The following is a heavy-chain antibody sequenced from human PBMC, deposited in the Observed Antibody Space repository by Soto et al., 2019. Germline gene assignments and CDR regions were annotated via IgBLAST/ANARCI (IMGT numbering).Heavy chain of an antibody. CDR3: ARGSNGSGSQTPYYFDY. J-gene: IGHJ4*02. Sequence: KASETLSLTCAVYGGSFSGYYWSWIRQPPGKGLEWIGEINHSGSTNYNPSLKSRVTISVDTSKNQFSLKLSSVTAADTAVYYCARGSNGSGSQTPYYFDYWGQGTLVTVSS. CDR2: INHSGST. V-gene: IGHV4-34*01. D-gene: IGHD3-10*01. CDR1: GGSFSGYY.